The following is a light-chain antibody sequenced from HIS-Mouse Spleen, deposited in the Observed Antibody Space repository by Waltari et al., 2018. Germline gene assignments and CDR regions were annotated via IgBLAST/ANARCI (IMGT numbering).Light chain of an antibody. J-gene: IGLJ3*02. V-gene: IGLV2-23*01. CDR1: SSDVGRYYL. CDR3: CSYAGSSTWV. CDR2: EGS. Sequence: QSALTQPASVSGSPGQSITIPCTGTSSDVGRYYLVSWYQQHPGKAPKLMIYEGSKRPSGVSNRFSGSKSGNTASLTISGLQAEDEADYYCCSYAGSSTWVFGGGTKLTVL.